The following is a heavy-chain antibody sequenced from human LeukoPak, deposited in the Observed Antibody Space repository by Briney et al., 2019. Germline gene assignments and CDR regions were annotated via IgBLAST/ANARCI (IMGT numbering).Heavy chain of an antibody. CDR1: GFTFSSYA. CDR2: ISGSGGST. V-gene: IGHV3-23*01. Sequence: GGSLRLSCAASGFTFSSYAMSWVRQAPGKGLEWVSAISGSGGSTYYADSVKGRFTISRDNSKNTLYLQMNSLRAGDTAVYYCAKDPERWLQFESVVGSSLDPWGQGTLVTVSS. J-gene: IGHJ5*02. D-gene: IGHD5-24*01. CDR3: AKDPERWLQFESVVGSSLDP.